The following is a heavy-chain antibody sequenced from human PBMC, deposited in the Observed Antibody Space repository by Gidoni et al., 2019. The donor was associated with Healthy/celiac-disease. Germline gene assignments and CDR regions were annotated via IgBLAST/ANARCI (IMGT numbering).Heavy chain of an antibody. J-gene: IGHJ2*01. D-gene: IGHD3-22*01. Sequence: QVQLQQWGAGLLKPSETLSLTCAVYGGSFSRYFWSWIRQPPGKGLEWIGEINHSGSTNSNPSLKSRVTISVDTSKNQFSLKLHSVTAADTAVYYCARLAINWYFDLWGRGTLVTVSS. V-gene: IGHV4-34*01. CDR3: ARLAINWYFDL. CDR1: GGSFSRYF. CDR2: INHSGST.